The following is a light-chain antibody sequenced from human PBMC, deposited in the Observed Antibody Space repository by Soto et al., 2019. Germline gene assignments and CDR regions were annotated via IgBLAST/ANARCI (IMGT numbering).Light chain of an antibody. Sequence: QSVLTQPPSVSGAPGQRVTISCTGSSSNIGAGYDVHWYQQLPGTAPKLLIYGNSNRPSGVPDRFSGSKSGTSASLAITGLQNEDEADYYCNSYVAGSNVFGPGTK. CDR1: SSNIGAGYD. J-gene: IGLJ1*01. V-gene: IGLV1-40*01. CDR2: GNS. CDR3: NSYVAGSNV.